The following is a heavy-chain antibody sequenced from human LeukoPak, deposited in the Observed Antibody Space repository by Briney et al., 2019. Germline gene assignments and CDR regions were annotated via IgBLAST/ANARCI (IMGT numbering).Heavy chain of an antibody. CDR1: GFTFGDYA. J-gene: IGHJ4*02. Sequence: GGSLRLSCTASGFTFGDYAMSWVRQAPGKGLEWVSTISGSGNSTYYADSVKGRFTISRDNSKNTLYLQMNSLRAEDTAIYYCAILYSSSPLDYWDQGTLVTVSS. CDR3: AILYSSSPLDY. V-gene: IGHV3-23*01. CDR2: ISGSGNST. D-gene: IGHD6-6*01.